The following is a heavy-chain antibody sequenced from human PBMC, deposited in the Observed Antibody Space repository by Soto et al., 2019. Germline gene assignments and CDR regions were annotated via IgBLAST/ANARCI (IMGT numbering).Heavy chain of an antibody. CDR1: GFTFSNYA. CDR3: AKDQGSSWYEIDY. J-gene: IGHJ4*02. D-gene: IGHD6-13*01. V-gene: IGHV3-23*01. Sequence: EVPLLESGGGLVQPGGSLRLSCAASGFTFSNYAVTWVRQAPGKGLEWVSTISGSGGSTYYADSVKGRFTISRDSSKNTLDLQMNSLRAEDTAVYYCAKDQGSSWYEIDYWGQGTLVTVSS. CDR2: ISGSGGST.